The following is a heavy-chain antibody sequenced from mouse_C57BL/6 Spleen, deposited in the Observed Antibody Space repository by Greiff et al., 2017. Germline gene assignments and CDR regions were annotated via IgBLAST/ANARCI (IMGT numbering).Heavy chain of an antibody. Sequence: QVQLQQPGAELVKPGASVKLSCKASGYTFTSYWMQWVKQRPGQGLEWIGEIDPSDSYTNYNQKFKGKATLTVDTSSSTAYMQLSSLTSEDSAVYYCARSLTTVARAMYYWGQGTSVTVSS. V-gene: IGHV1-50*01. CDR2: IDPSDSYT. CDR3: ARSLTTVARAMYY. CDR1: GYTFTSYW. D-gene: IGHD1-1*01. J-gene: IGHJ4*01.